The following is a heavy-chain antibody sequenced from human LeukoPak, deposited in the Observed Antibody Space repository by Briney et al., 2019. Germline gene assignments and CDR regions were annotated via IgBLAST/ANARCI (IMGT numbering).Heavy chain of an antibody. J-gene: IGHJ4*02. V-gene: IGHV1-18*04. D-gene: IGHD3-10*01. CDR2: ISAYNGNT. CDR1: GYTFTSYG. CDR3: ARDFLYGSRSRQGYLDD. Sequence: ASVKVSCKGSGYTFTSYGIRWLRQPPGQGREWMGWISAYNGNTNYAQKLQGRVTMTTDTSTSTAYMELRSLRSDDTAVYYCARDFLYGSRSRQGYLDDWGKGTPVTVSS.